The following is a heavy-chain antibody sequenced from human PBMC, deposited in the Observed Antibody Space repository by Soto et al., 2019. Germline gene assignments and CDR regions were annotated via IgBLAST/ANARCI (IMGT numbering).Heavy chain of an antibody. D-gene: IGHD3-9*01. J-gene: IGHJ3*01. Sequence: QVRLVQSGAEVQKPGSSVKVSCRASGGTFSGYVITWVRQAPGHGLEWMGEIVPILGIPSYAQKFQGRVTIKADESTSTVYVELSNLRSEDSAVYYCARGGFYEILTGSYPIDAFHLWGQGTMVTVSS. CDR3: ARGGFYEILTGSYPIDAFHL. V-gene: IGHV1-69*01. CDR2: IVPILGIP. CDR1: GGTFSGYV.